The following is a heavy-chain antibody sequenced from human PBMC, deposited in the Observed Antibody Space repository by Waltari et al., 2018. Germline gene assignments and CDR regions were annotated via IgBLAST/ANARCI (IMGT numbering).Heavy chain of an antibody. CDR3: ARLAARPYYYYYGMDV. V-gene: IGHV4-38-2*01. J-gene: IGHJ6*02. Sequence: QVQLQESGPGLVKPSETLSLTCAVSGYSISSGYYWGWIRQPPGKGLEWIGSIYHSGSTYYNPSLKSRVTISVDTSKNQFSLKLSSVTAADTAVYYCARLAARPYYYYYGMDVWGQGTTVTVSS. CDR1: GYSISSGYY. CDR2: IYHSGST. D-gene: IGHD6-25*01.